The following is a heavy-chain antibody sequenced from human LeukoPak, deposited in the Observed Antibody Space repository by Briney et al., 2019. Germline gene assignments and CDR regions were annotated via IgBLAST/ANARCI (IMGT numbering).Heavy chain of an antibody. CDR3: ARAPVRYRAFDI. CDR1: GGSISSYY. J-gene: IGHJ3*02. CDR2: IYYSGST. Sequence: SETLSLTCTVSGGSISSYYWSWIRQPPGKGLEWIGYIYYSGSTNYNPSLKSRVTISVDTSKSQFSLKLSSVTAADTAVYYCARAPVRYRAFDIWGQGTMVTVSS. D-gene: IGHD2-8*01. V-gene: IGHV4-59*01.